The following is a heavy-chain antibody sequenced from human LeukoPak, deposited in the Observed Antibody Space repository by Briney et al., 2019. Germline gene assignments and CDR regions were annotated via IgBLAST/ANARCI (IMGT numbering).Heavy chain of an antibody. V-gene: IGHV4-61*02. CDR1: GGSISSGSYY. CDR3: AREKRGSKFDY. D-gene: IGHD3-10*01. J-gene: IGHJ4*02. CDR2: IYTSGST. Sequence: SETLSLTCTVSGGSISSGSYYWSWIRQPAGKGLEWIGRIYTSGSTNYNPSLKSRVTISVDTSKNQFSLKLSSVTAADTAVYYCAREKRGSKFDYWGQGTLVTVSS.